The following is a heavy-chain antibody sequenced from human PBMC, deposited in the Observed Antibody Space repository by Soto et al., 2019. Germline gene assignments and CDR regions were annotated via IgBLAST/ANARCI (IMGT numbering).Heavy chain of an antibody. Sequence: PSETLSLTCAVSGGSISSTTWWSWVRQPPGKGLEWIGEIHHDGSTNYNPSLKSRVTISVDKSKNQFSLKVNSVTAADTAVYYCASKWFGEPHKIDYWGQGALVTVSS. D-gene: IGHD3-10*01. J-gene: IGHJ4*02. CDR2: IHHDGST. CDR1: GGSISSTTW. CDR3: ASKWFGEPHKIDY. V-gene: IGHV4-4*02.